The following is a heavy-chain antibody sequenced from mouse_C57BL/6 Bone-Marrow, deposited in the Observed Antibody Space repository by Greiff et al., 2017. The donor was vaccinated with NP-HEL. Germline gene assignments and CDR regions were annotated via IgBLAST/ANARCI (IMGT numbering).Heavy chain of an antibody. CDR3: VRHVSLDYYGSSPFAY. Sequence: EVQGVESGGGLVQPKGSLKLSCAASGFSFNTYAMNWVRQAPGKGLEWVARIRSKSNNYATYYADSVKDRFTISRDDSESMLYLQMNNLKTEDTAMYYCVRHVSLDYYGSSPFAYWGQGTLVTVSA. J-gene: IGHJ3*01. V-gene: IGHV10-1*01. CDR2: IRSKSNNYAT. D-gene: IGHD1-1*01. CDR1: GFSFNTYA.